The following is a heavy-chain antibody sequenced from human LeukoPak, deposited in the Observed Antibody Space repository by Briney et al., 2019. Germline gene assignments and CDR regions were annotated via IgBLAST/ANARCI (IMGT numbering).Heavy chain of an antibody. J-gene: IGHJ1*01. CDR3: ARGKYDSSPFLQH. Sequence: PGRSLRLSCAASGFTFSDYYVSWIRQAPGKGLEWVSYISSSGSIIYYADSVKGRFTISRDNAKNSMYLQMNSLRAEDTAVYYCARGKYDSSPFLQHWGQGTLVTVSS. CDR1: GFTFSDYY. CDR2: ISSSGSII. V-gene: IGHV3-11*01. D-gene: IGHD3-22*01.